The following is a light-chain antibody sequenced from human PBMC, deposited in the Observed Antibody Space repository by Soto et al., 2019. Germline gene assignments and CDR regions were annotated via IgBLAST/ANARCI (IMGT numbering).Light chain of an antibody. V-gene: IGLV1-51*01. CDR3: GTWDDRLDGNYV. CDR1: SSNIGDNY. J-gene: IGLJ1*01. Sequence: QSVLTQPPSVSAAPGQQVTISCSGSSSNIGDNYVSWYQHLPGTAPKLVVYDNDRRHSRIPGRFSGSKSGTSATLVITGLQAGDEADYYCGTWDDRLDGNYVFGTGTKLTVL. CDR2: DND.